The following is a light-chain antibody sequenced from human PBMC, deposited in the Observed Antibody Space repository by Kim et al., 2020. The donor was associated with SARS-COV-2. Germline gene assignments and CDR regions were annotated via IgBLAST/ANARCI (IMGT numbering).Light chain of an antibody. CDR3: QRRSNWLT. Sequence: EIVLTQSPATLSSSPGERDTLSCRASQSVSSYLAWYQQKPGQAPRLLIYDASNMATGIPARFSGSGSGTDFTLTISSLEPEDFAVYYCQRRSNWLTFGGGTKMYIK. CDR2: DAS. V-gene: IGKV3-11*01. CDR1: QSVSSY. J-gene: IGKJ4*01.